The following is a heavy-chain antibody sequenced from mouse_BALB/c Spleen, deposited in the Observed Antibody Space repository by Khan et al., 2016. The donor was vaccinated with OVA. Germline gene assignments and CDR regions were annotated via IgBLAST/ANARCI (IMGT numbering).Heavy chain of an antibody. Sequence: QIQLVQSGPELVKPGASVKISCKASGFNFADYYLNWVKQKPGQGLEWIGWIYPGSGNTKYNEKFMGKATLTVETSSSTAYMKLSSQASEDTAVSFCASVWYYANRFCDYWGQGTTLTVSS. CDR1: GFNFADYY. CDR2: IYPGSGNT. V-gene: IGHV1-84*02. CDR3: ASVWYYANRFCDY. J-gene: IGHJ2*01. D-gene: IGHD1-1*01.